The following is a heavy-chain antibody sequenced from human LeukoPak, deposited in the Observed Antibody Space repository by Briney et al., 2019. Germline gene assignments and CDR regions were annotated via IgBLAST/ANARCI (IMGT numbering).Heavy chain of an antibody. D-gene: IGHD3-9*01. CDR3: ARSGYYDILSGYLYFFDY. CDR1: GGSISSYY. CDR2: IYTSGST. V-gene: IGHV4-4*07. J-gene: IGHJ4*02. Sequence: SETLSLTCTVSGGSISSYYWSWIRQPAGKGLEWIGRIYTSGSTNYNPSLKSRVTMSVDTSRNQFSLKLTSVAAAETAVYYCARSGYYDILSGYLYFFDYWGQGTLVTVSS.